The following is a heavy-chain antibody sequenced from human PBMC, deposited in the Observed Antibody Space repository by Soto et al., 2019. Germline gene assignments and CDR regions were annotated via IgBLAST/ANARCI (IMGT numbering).Heavy chain of an antibody. V-gene: IGHV3-11*05. Sequence: QVRLVESGGGLVKPGGSLRLSCAASGFSFSDYYMSWIRQAPGKGLEWISYISVDSTYTNYADSVKGRFTISRDNAKKSLYLHLHSLRDDDTAVYYCARDWGLIVVPTVYGMGVWGQGTPVTVS. D-gene: IGHD2-2*01. CDR1: GFSFSDYY. CDR3: ARDWGLIVVPTVYGMGV. CDR2: ISVDSTYT. J-gene: IGHJ6*02.